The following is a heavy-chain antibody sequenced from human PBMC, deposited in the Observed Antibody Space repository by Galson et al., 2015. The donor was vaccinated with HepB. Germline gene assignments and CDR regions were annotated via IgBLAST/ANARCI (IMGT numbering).Heavy chain of an antibody. CDR2: IGDNGDFT. J-gene: IGHJ4*02. CDR1: GFTFSSYA. Sequence: SLRLSCAASGFTFSSYAMHWVRQAPGKGPEYVSTIGDNGDFTYYADSVKGRFTISRDNSKNTLYLQMSSLRTEDTAVYYCVKDRGLCVIAYYFDYWGQGTLVTVSS. D-gene: IGHD2-21*01. V-gene: IGHV3-64D*06. CDR3: VKDRGLCVIAYYFDY.